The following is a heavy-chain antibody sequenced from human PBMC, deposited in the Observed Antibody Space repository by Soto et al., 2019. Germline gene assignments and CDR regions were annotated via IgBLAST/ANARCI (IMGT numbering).Heavy chain of an antibody. CDR2: IYYSGAT. J-gene: IGHJ6*02. Sequence: PSETLSLTCTVSGDSISNSRYFWGWIRQPPGTGLEWIGIIYYSGATYYNPSLESRIGMSVDTSQKQCSLMVSSVSAADTDVYYCSSLASTGVPIYHGMDVWGQGTTVTVSS. CDR1: GDSISNSRYF. D-gene: IGHD6-19*01. CDR3: SSLASTGVPIYHGMDV. V-gene: IGHV4-39*01.